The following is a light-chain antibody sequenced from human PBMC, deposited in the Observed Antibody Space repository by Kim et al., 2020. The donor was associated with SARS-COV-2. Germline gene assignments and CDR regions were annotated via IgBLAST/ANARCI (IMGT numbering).Light chain of an antibody. CDR1: SSDVGGYNY. CDR3: SSYTSISTLV. J-gene: IGLJ2*01. CDR2: DVS. V-gene: IGLV2-14*03. Sequence: QSALTQPASVSGSLGQSITISCTGTSSDVGGYNYVSWYQQHPGKAPKLMIYDVSNRPSGVSNRFSGSKSGNTASLTISGLQAEDEADYYCSSYTSISTLVFGGGTQLTVL.